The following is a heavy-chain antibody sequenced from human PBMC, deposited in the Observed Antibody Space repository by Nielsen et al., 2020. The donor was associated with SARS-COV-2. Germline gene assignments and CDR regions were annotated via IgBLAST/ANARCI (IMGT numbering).Heavy chain of an antibody. CDR2: IYHRAST. D-gene: IGHD7-27*01. Sequence: SETLSLTCAVSGGSISSNTWWSWVRQPPGKGLEWIGEIYHRASTNYSPSLKTRVTISVDQSKNQFSLELRSVTAADTAVYYCARDCSCGLGSSPSYYFDYWGQGTLVTVSS. CDR3: ARDCSCGLGSSPSYYFDY. CDR1: GGSISSNTW. V-gene: IGHV4-4*02. J-gene: IGHJ4*02.